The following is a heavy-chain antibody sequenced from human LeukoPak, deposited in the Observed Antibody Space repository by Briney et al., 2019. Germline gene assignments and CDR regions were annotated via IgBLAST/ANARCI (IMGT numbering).Heavy chain of an antibody. Sequence: GSLRLSCAASGFTFNSYGMHWVRQAPGKGLEWVAVISYDGSNKYYADSVKGRFTISRDNSKNTLYLQMNSLRAEDTAVYYCAKEDRPFTLDYWGQGTLVTVSS. CDR2: ISYDGSNK. V-gene: IGHV3-30*18. CDR1: GFTFNSYG. D-gene: IGHD3-16*01. CDR3: AKEDRPFTLDY. J-gene: IGHJ4*02.